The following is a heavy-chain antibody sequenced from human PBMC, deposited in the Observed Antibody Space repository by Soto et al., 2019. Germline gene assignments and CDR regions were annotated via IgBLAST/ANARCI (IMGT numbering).Heavy chain of an antibody. CDR2: IYWNDDK. Sequence: SGPTLVNPTQTLTLTCTFSGFSLSTSGVGVGWIRQPPGKALEWLALIYWNDDKRYSPSLKSRLTITKDTSKNQVVLTMTNLDPVDHATFFCSKRLPHCSRTSCYSNWFDPWGQGTLVTVSS. V-gene: IGHV2-5*01. J-gene: IGHJ5*02. CDR3: SKRLPHCSRTSCYSNWFDP. CDR1: GFSLSTSGVG. D-gene: IGHD2-2*01.